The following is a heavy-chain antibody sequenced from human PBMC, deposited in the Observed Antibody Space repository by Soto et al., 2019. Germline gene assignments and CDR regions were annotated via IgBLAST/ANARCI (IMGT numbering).Heavy chain of an antibody. CDR1: VGSLINTNW. V-gene: IGHV4-4*02. D-gene: IGHD3-16*01. CDR2: IYHTGTT. Sequence: QLQESGPGLVRPSGTLALTCAVSVGSLINTNWWTWVRQPPGQGLECMGEIYHTGTTSYTPSLKSRLTISVDQSRNQFSLILNPVTAADTDVYYCASLFGPWGQGTLVTVSS. J-gene: IGHJ5*02. CDR3: ASLFGP.